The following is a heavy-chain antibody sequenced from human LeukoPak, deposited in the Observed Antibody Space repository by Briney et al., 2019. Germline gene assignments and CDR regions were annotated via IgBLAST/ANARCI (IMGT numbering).Heavy chain of an antibody. CDR3: ARDPRGYYDYVWGSYRYTDRAY. CDR1: GFTFSSYS. V-gene: IGHV3-21*01. J-gene: IGHJ4*02. D-gene: IGHD3-16*02. CDR2: ISSSSSYI. Sequence: PGGSLRLSCAASGFTFSSYSMNWVRQAPGKGLEWVSSISSSSSYIYYADSVKGRFTISRDNAKNSLYLQMNSPRAEDTAVYYCARDPRGYYDYVWGSYRYTDRAYWGQGTLVTVSS.